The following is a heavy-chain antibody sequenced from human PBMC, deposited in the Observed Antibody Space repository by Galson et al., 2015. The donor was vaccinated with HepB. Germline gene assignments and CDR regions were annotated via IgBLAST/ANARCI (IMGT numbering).Heavy chain of an antibody. CDR1: GGGGSISSDGYY. V-gene: IGHV4-31*03. CDR2: IYFSGST. CDR3: ARARPFDGDPWYFDL. D-gene: IGHD4-17*01. Sequence: TLSLTCTVSGGGGSISSDGYYWSWIRQHPGKGLEWIGYIYFSGSTYYNPSLKSRVSISLDTSRNHFSLKLRSVTAADTAVYYCARARPFDGDPWYFDLWGRGTLVTVSS. J-gene: IGHJ2*01.